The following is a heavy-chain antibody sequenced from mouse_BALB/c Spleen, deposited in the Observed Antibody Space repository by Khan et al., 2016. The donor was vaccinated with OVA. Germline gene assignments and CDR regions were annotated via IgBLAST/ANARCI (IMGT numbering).Heavy chain of an antibody. CDR3: ARGYDFFAY. Sequence: VQLKESGPDLVKPGASVKISCKASGYSFTLYYMTWVKQSHGKSLEWIGRVNPNTGGSDYNQEFKGKAILTVDKSSNTAYMELHSLTSEDSAVYYCARGYDFFAYGGQGTLVTVSA. V-gene: IGHV1-26*01. D-gene: IGHD2-14*01. J-gene: IGHJ3*01. CDR2: VNPNTGGS. CDR1: GYSFTLYY.